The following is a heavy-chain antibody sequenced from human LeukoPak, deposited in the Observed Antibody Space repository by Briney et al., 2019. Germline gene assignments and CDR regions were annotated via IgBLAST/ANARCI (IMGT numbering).Heavy chain of an antibody. D-gene: IGHD1-26*01. V-gene: IGHV4-34*01. J-gene: IGHJ4*02. CDR3: ARRGEVGILY. CDR1: GGSFSGYY. CDR2: INHSGST. Sequence: SETLSLTCAVYGGSFSGYYWSWIRQPPGKGLEWIGEINHSGSTNYNPSLKSRVTISVDTSNNQFSLKLSSVTAADTAVYYCARRGEVGILYWGQGTLVTVSS.